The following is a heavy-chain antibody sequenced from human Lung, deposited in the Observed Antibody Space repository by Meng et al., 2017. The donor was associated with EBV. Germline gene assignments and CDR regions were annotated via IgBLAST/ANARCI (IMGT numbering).Heavy chain of an antibody. CDR3: TKEDTVTTSNFDS. CDR1: GFTFRDYA. D-gene: IGHD4-17*01. V-gene: IGHV3-23*01. J-gene: IGHJ4*02. Sequence: EVQLLGSXGGLVQPGXSLRLSXAASGFTFRDYAMSWVRQAPGKGLEWVSAISGNGTGTYYADSVKGRFTIARDNSKNTVFLQMNSLRADDTAMYYCTKEDTVTTSNFDSWGQGTLVTVSS. CDR2: ISGNGTGT.